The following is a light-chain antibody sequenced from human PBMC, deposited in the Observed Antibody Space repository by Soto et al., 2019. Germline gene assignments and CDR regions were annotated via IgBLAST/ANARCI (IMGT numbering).Light chain of an antibody. CDR1: SSDVGDYNY. V-gene: IGLV2-14*01. J-gene: IGLJ2*01. CDR3: SSYTSTNTGVV. Sequence: QSALTQPASVSGSPGQSITISCTGTSSDVGDYNYVSWYQQHPGKAPTLMIYDVSNRPSGLSNRFSGSKSGNTASLTISGLQAEDEADYYCSSYTSTNTGVVFGGGTKLTVL. CDR2: DVS.